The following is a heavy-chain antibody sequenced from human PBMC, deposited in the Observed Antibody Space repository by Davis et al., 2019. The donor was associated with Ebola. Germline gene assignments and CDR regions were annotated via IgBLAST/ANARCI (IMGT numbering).Heavy chain of an antibody. CDR3: ARRRGTYPDWYLDL. CDR2: IYYSGSTKT. CDR1: GGSISSYY. J-gene: IGHJ2*01. V-gene: IGHV4-59*08. Sequence: SETLSLTCTVSGGSISSYYWSWIRQPPGKGLEWIGYIYYSGSTKTNYNPSLKSRLTMAVDTSRNQLSVHLASLTAADTAVYYCARRRGTYPDWYLDLWGRGTLVIVSS.